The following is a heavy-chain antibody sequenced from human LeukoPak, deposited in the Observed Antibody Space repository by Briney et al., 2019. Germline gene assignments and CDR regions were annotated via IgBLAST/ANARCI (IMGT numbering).Heavy chain of an antibody. CDR1: GFTVSSNY. J-gene: IGHJ6*02. V-gene: IGHV3-66*03. CDR2: IYSSGST. D-gene: IGHD1-26*01. CDR3: AKESTYSGSYFRSIQYYYYGMDV. Sequence: GALRLSCAASGFTVSSNYMSWVRQAPGKGLEWVSVIYSSGSTYYADSVKGRFTISRDNSKNTLYLQMNSLRAEDTAVYYCAKESTYSGSYFRSIQYYYYGMDVWGQGTTVTVSS.